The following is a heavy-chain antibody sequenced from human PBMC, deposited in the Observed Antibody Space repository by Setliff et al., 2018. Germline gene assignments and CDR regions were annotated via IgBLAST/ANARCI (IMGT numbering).Heavy chain of an antibody. CDR3: ASATGY. CDR2: ISGDGDNT. CDR1: GSTFTNYA. Sequence: SLKISCAASGSTFTNYAMNWVRQAPGKGLEWVSTISGDGDNTYYADSVKGRFTISRDNAKSSLNLLMNSLRADDTAVYFCASATGYWGQGILVTVSS. V-gene: IGHV3-21*06. J-gene: IGHJ4*02.